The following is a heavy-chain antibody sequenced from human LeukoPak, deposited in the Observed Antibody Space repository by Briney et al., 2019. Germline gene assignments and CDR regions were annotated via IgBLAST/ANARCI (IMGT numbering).Heavy chain of an antibody. J-gene: IGHJ4*02. CDR1: GYSISSGYY. V-gene: IGHV4-38-2*01. CDR3: ARSLSRGYSGFRVSPFDY. D-gene: IGHD5-12*01. CDR2: MFHSGST. Sequence: SETLSLTFAVSGYSISSGYYWGWIRQPPGKRLEWIGSMFHSGSTYYNPSLKSRVTISVDKSKNHFSLKLSSVTAADTAVYYCARSLSRGYSGFRVSPFDYWGQGTLVTVSS.